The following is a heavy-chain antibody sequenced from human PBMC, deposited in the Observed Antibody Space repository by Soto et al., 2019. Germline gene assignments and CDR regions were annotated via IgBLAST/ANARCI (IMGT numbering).Heavy chain of an antibody. CDR1: GGPISSSSYY. V-gene: IGHV4-39*02. J-gene: IGHJ4*02. D-gene: IGHD1-26*01. Sequence: SETLSLTCTVSGGPISSSSYYWGWIRQPPGKGLEWIGSIYYSGSTYYNPSLKSRVTISIDTSKSHFSLKLSSVTAADTAVYYCARLSSGSYLVDYWGQGTLVTVSS. CDR3: ARLSSGSYLVDY. CDR2: IYYSGST.